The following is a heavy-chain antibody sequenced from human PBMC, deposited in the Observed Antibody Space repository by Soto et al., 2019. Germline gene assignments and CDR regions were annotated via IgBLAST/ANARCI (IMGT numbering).Heavy chain of an antibody. CDR1: GFTFSSYG. CDR2: IWYDGSNK. Sequence: QVQLVESGGGVVQPGRSLRLSCAASGFTFSSYGMHWVRQAPGKGLEWVAVIWYDGSNKYYADSVKGRFTISRDNSKNTVYLQMNSLRAEDTALYYCARSGIVVVTGWFDPWGQGTLVTVSS. D-gene: IGHD2-21*02. J-gene: IGHJ5*02. V-gene: IGHV3-33*01. CDR3: ARSGIVVVTGWFDP.